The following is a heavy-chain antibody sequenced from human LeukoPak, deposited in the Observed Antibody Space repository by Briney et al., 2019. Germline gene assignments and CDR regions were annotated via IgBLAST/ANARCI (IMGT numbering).Heavy chain of an antibody. CDR2: ISSSVSTI. CDR3: ARDNRASSWAYYYYYYMDV. CDR1: GFTFSSYE. V-gene: IGHV3-48*03. J-gene: IGHJ6*03. D-gene: IGHD6-13*01. Sequence: PGGSLRLSCAASGFTFSSYEMNWVRQAPGKGLEWVSYISSSVSTIYYADSVKGRFTISRDNAKNSLYLQMNSLRAEDTAVYYCARDNRASSWAYYYYYYMDVWGKGTTVTISS.